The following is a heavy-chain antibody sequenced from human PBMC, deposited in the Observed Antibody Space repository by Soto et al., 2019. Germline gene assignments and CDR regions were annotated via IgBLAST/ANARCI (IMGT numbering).Heavy chain of an antibody. CDR2: INQDGSVK. V-gene: IGHV3-7*01. D-gene: IGHD2-8*02. CDR3: ARAVASGGSY. CDR1: GFTLSTYW. J-gene: IGHJ4*02. Sequence: EVQLMESGGGLVQPGGSLRLSCAASGFTLSTYWMTWVRQAPGKGLEWVANINQDGSVKYYVDSVKGRFTISRDNAKNSLYLQISSLRAEDTAVYYCARAVASGGSYWGQGTQVTVSS.